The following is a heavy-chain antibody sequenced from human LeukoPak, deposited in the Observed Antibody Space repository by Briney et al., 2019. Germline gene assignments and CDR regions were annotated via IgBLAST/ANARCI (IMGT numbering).Heavy chain of an antibody. V-gene: IGHV1-8*03. J-gene: IGHJ6*03. CDR2: INPNSGNT. D-gene: IGHD3-9*01. Sequence: AASVKVSCKASGYTFTGYYIYWVRQAPGQGLEWMGWINPNSGNTGYAQKFQGRVTITRNTSISTAYMELSSLRSEDTAVYYCARGGVWERYFEWDYMDVWGKGTTVTVSS. CDR1: GYTFTGYY. CDR3: ARGGVWERYFEWDYMDV.